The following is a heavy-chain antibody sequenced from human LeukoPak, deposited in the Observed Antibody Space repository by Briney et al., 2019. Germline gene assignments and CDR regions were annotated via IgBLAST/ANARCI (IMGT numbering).Heavy chain of an antibody. J-gene: IGHJ6*03. CDR1: GFTFSSYW. CDR2: IKEEGSEK. D-gene: IGHD3-9*01. CDR3: ARRDGGHYDILTGYYLYYYMDV. Sequence: GGSLRLSCAASGFTFSSYWMSWVRQAPGKGREWVANIKEEGSEKYYVDSVKGRFTISRDNAKNSLYLQMNSLRAEDTAVYYCARRDGGHYDILTGYYLYYYMDVWGKGTTVTVSS. V-gene: IGHV3-7*01.